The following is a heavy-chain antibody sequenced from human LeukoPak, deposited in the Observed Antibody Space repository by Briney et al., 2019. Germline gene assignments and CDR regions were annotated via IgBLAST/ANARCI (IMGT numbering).Heavy chain of an antibody. D-gene: IGHD3-10*01. CDR3: TTGPLLLWSGESSDDYYNMDV. CDR2: IKSQSDGGTT. CDR1: GLTFKNVW. J-gene: IGHJ6*03. Sequence: GGSLRLSCLVSGLTFKNVWMTWVRQAPGKGLEWVGRIKSQSDGGTTDYAAPVKGRFTISRDDSQNTLSLQLNSLKTEDTGVYYCTTGPLLLWSGESSDDYYNMDVWGKGTPVTVSS. V-gene: IGHV3-15*01.